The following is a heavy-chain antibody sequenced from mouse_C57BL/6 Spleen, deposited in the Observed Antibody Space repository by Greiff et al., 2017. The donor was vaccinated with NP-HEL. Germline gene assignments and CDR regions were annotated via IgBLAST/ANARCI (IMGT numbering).Heavy chain of an antibody. Sequence: VQLKQSGAELVRPGASVKLSCTASGFNIKDYYMHWVKQRPEQGLEWIGRIDPEDGDTEYAPKFQGKATMTADTSSNTAYLQLSSLTSEDTAVYYCTTKDGSSYKFAYWGQGTLVTVSA. V-gene: IGHV14-1*01. CDR2: IDPEDGDT. CDR1: GFNIKDYY. J-gene: IGHJ3*01. D-gene: IGHD1-1*01. CDR3: TTKDGSSYKFAY.